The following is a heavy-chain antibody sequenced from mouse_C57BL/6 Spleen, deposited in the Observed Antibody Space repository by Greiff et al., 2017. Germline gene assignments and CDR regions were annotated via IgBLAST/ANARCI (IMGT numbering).Heavy chain of an antibody. CDR1: GFNIKDDY. CDR3: TTKGGGNYVGAWFAY. J-gene: IGHJ3*01. Sequence: EVQLQQSGAELVRPGASVKLSCTASGFNIKDDYMHWVKQRPEQGLEWIGWIDPENGDTEYASKFQGKATITADTSSNTAYLQLSSLTSEDTAVYYCTTKGGGNYVGAWFAYWGQGTLVTVSA. V-gene: IGHV14-4*01. CDR2: IDPENGDT. D-gene: IGHD2-1*01.